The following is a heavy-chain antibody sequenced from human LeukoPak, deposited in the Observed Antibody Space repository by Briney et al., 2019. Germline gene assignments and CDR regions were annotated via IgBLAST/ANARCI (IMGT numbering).Heavy chain of an antibody. V-gene: IGHV3-30*02. D-gene: IGHD5-24*01. CDR2: IRYDGSTK. J-gene: IGHJ4*02. CDR1: GFTFSSYA. CDR3: AKLPGMATIDY. Sequence: QPGGSLRLSCAASGFTFSSYAMHWVRQAPGKGLEWVAFIRYDGSTKDYADSVKGRFTISRDNSKNTLYLQMNSLRVEDTAVYYCAKLPGMATIDYWGQGTLVTVSS.